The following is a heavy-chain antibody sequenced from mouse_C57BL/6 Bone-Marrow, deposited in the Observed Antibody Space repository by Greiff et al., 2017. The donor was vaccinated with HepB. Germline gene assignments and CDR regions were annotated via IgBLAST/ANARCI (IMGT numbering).Heavy chain of an antibody. V-gene: IGHV14-4*01. CDR1: GFNIKDDY. D-gene: IGHD3-2*02. Sequence: VQLKESGAELVRPGASVKLSCTASGFNIKDDYMHWVKQRPEQGLEWIGWIDPENGDTEYASKFQGKATITADTSSNTAYLQLSSLTSEDTAVYYCTYSSGYVNYYAMDYWGQGTSVTVSS. CDR2: IDPENGDT. CDR3: TYSSGYVNYYAMDY. J-gene: IGHJ4*01.